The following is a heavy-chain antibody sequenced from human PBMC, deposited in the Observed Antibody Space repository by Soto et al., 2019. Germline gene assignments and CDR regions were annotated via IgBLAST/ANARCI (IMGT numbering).Heavy chain of an antibody. V-gene: IGHV4-34*01. CDR2: INHSGST. J-gene: IGHJ4*02. Sequence: SETLSLTCAVYGGSFSGYYWSWIRQPPGKGLEWIGEINHSGSTNYNPSLKSRVTISVDTSKNQFSLKLSSVTAADTAVYYCAASPNAHFFDYWGQGALVTVSS. CDR3: AASPNAHFFDY. CDR1: GGSFSGYY.